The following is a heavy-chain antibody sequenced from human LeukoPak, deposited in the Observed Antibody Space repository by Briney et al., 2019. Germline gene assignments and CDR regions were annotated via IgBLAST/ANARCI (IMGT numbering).Heavy chain of an antibody. J-gene: IGHJ6*03. CDR3: AKDLPVVVPAASYYYYYMDV. D-gene: IGHD2-2*01. CDR2: ISGSGGST. V-gene: IGHV3-23*01. CDR1: GFTFSSYA. Sequence: GGSLRLSCAASGFTFSSYAMSWVRQAPGKGLERVSAISGSGGSTYYADSVKGRFTISRDNSKNTLYLQMNSLRAEDTAVYYCAKDLPVVVPAASYYYYYMDVWGKGTTVTVSS.